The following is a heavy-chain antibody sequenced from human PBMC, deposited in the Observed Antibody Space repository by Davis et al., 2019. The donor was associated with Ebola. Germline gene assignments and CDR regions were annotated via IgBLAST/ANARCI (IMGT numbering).Heavy chain of an antibody. D-gene: IGHD3-16*01. CDR2: IYHSGIT. V-gene: IGHV4-4*02. CDR3: ARDQRLHLGESLDY. Sequence: SNTLSLTCAVSGGSISSSNWWSWVRQPAGKGLEWIGEIYHSGITNYNPSLKRRVTISVDKSKNEFSLNLSSVTAADTAVYYCARDQRLHLGESLDYWGQGTLVTVSS. J-gene: IGHJ4*02. CDR1: GGSISSSNW.